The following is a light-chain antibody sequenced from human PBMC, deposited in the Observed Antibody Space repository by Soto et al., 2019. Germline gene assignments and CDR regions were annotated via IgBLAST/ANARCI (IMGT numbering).Light chain of an antibody. CDR2: GAS. J-gene: IGKJ1*01. CDR1: QSVSSSD. CDR3: QQYGSSRWT. Sequence: EIVLTQSPGILSLSPGERATLSCRASQSVSSSDLAWYQQKPGQAPRLLIYGASSRATGIPDRFSGSGAGTDLTLTISRLEPEDFAVYYCQQYGSSRWTFGQGTKVEIK. V-gene: IGKV3-20*01.